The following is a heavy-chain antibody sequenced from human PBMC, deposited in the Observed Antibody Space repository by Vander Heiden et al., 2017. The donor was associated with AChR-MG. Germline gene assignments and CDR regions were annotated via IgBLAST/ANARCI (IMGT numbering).Heavy chain of an antibody. V-gene: IGHV3-30-3*01. CDR3: ARGFEIAAAVNYYYGMDV. J-gene: IGHJ6*02. CDR2: ISYDGSNK. Sequence: QVQLVESGGGVAQPGRSLRLSCAASGFTFSSYAMHWVRQAPGKGLEWVAVISYDGSNKYYADSVKGRFTISRDNSKNTLYLQMNSLRAEDTAVYYCARGFEIAAAVNYYYGMDVWGQGTTVTVAS. D-gene: IGHD6-13*01. CDR1: GFTFSSYA.